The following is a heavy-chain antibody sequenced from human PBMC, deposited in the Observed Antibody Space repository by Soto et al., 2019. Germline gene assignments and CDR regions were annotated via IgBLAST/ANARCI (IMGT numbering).Heavy chain of an antibody. Sequence: QVQLVQSGAEVKKPGSSVKVSCKASGGTFSTYAISWVRQAPGQGLEWMGGIIPIFGTADYAPKFQGRVTITADXAXSXAXXELRSLRSEDTAVYYCARDRPRENYGGNYYYHMDVWGQGTTVTVSS. D-gene: IGHD4-17*01. CDR3: ARDRPRENYGGNYYYHMDV. CDR2: IIPIFGTA. V-gene: IGHV1-69*12. J-gene: IGHJ6*02. CDR1: GGTFSTYA.